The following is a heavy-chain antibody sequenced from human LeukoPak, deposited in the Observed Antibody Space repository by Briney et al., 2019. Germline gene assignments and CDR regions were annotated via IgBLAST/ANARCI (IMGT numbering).Heavy chain of an antibody. CDR2: IYPGDSDT. Sequence: GESLKISCKGSGYSFTSYWIVWVRQMPGKGLEWMGIIYPGDSDTRYSPSFQGRVTISADKSISTAYLQWSSLKASDTAMYYCARPRIAAARAAFDIWGQGTMVTVSS. V-gene: IGHV5-51*01. CDR3: ARPRIAAARAAFDI. J-gene: IGHJ3*02. CDR1: GYSFTSYW. D-gene: IGHD6-13*01.